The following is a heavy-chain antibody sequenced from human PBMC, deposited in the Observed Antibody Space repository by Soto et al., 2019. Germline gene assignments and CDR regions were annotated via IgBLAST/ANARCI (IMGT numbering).Heavy chain of an antibody. CDR1: GFTFSNYW. Sequence: PGESLKISCAASGFTFSNYWMNWVRQAPGKGLEWVANINQHGSEKYYVGSVKGRFTISRDNAKNSLYLQMNSLRGEDTAVYYCAGGYTCGYVSSYCGWEVGGKGTRVT. J-gene: IGHJ6*03. CDR2: INQHGSEK. D-gene: IGHD5-18*01. V-gene: IGHV3-7*01. CDR3: AGGYTCGYVSSYCGWEV.